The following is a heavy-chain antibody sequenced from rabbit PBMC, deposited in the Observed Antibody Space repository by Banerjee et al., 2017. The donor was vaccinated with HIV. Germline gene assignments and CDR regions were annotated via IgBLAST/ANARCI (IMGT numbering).Heavy chain of an antibody. Sequence: ELVESGGGLVQPGESLKLSCKASGIDFSSYGISWVRQAPGKGPEWIAYIYPGFGIRNYANSVKGRFTISSDNAQNTVFLQMTSLTASDTATYFCARDHIATMTMVFNLWGPGTLVTVS. CDR2: IYPGFGIR. D-gene: IGHD2-1*01. J-gene: IGHJ4*01. CDR3: ARDHIATMTMVFNL. CDR1: GIDFSSYG. V-gene: IGHV1S47*01.